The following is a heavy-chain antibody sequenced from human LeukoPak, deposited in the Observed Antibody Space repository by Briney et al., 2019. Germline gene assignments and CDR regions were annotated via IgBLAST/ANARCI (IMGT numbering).Heavy chain of an antibody. J-gene: IGHJ4*02. CDR3: AKGPLVGPDGGEGLY. CDR2: ISGDGGST. V-gene: IGHV3-43*02. D-gene: IGHD1-26*01. CDR1: GFTFDDYA. Sequence: PGGSLRLSCAASGFTFDDYAMHWVRQAPGKGLEWVSLISGDGGSTYYADSVKGRFTISRDNSKNSLYLQMNSLRTEDTALYYCAKGPLVGPDGGEGLYWGQGTLVTVSS.